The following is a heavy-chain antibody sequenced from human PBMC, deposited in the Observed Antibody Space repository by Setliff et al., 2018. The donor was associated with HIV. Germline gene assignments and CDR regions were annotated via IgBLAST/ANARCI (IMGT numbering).Heavy chain of an antibody. CDR1: GFTFSSYF. CDR2: ISSNGGST. V-gene: IGHV3-64*02. D-gene: IGHD3-9*01. J-gene: IGHJ4*02. CDR3: ARDYDILTGYYRGSATGYFDY. Sequence: GGSLRLSCAASGFTFSSYFMHWVRQAPGKGLEYVSAISSNGGSTYYADSVKGRFTISRDNSKNTLYLQMGSLRAEDMAVYYCARDYDILTGYYRGSATGYFDYWGQGTLVTVSS.